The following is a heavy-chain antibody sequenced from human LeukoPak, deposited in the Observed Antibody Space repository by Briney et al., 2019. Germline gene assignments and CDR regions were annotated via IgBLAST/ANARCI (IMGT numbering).Heavy chain of an antibody. Sequence: PGGSLRLSCAASGFTFSDYYMSWIRQAPGKGLEWVSYISSSSSYTNYADSVKGRFTISRDNAKNSLCLQMNSLRAEDTAVYYCARDPLWFGELGAFDIWGQGTMVTVSS. CDR3: ARDPLWFGELGAFDI. D-gene: IGHD3-10*01. CDR2: ISSSSSYT. CDR1: GFTFSDYY. V-gene: IGHV3-11*06. J-gene: IGHJ3*02.